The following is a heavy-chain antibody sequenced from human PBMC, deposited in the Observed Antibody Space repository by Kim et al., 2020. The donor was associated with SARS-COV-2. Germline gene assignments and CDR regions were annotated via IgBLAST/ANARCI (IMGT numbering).Heavy chain of an antibody. V-gene: IGHV1-2*02. Sequence: ASVKVSCKASGYTFTGYYMHWVRQAPGQGLEWMGWINPNSGGTNYAQKFQGRVTMTRDTSISTAYMELSRLRSDDTAVYYCARDLYSSSSDAYYYYYYGMDVWGQGTTVTVSS. CDR3: ARDLYSSSSDAYYYYYYGMDV. J-gene: IGHJ6*02. CDR1: GYTFTGYY. CDR2: INPNSGGT. D-gene: IGHD6-6*01.